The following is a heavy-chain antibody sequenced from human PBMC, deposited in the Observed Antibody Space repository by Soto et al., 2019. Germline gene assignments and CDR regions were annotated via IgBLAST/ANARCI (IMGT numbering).Heavy chain of an antibody. D-gene: IGHD3-3*01. CDR2: ISGNGGYT. Sequence: PGGSLRLSCAASGFTFSSYAMTWVRQAPGKGLEWISTISGNGGYTYYSDSVRGRFTISRDNSKKTLYLQMDSLRADDTAVFYFAKGKANTVFGVDTLFDYWGQGTQVTVSS. J-gene: IGHJ4*02. V-gene: IGHV3-23*01. CDR1: GFTFSSYA. CDR3: AKGKANTVFGVDTLFDY.